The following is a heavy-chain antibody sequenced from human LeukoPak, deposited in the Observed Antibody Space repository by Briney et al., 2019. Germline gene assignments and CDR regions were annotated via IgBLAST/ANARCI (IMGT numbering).Heavy chain of an antibody. V-gene: IGHV1-8*01. CDR3: ARGSSGWFNYYYYMDV. Sequence: ASVKVSCKASGYTFTSYDINRVRQATGQGLAWMGWMNPNSGNTGYAQKFQGRVTMTRNTSISTAYMELSSLRSEDTAVYYCARGSSGWFNYYYYMDVWGKGTTVTVSS. D-gene: IGHD6-19*01. J-gene: IGHJ6*03. CDR2: MNPNSGNT. CDR1: GYTFTSYD.